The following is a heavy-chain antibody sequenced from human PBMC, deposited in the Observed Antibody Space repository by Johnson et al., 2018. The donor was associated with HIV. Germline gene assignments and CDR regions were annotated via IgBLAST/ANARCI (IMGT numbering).Heavy chain of an antibody. CDR1: GFTSSSYA. D-gene: IGHD6-13*01. V-gene: IGHV3-13*01. CDR2: IGTAGDT. J-gene: IGHJ3*02. Sequence: VLLVESGGGLVQPGGSLRLSCAASGFTSSSYAMSWVRQAPGKGLEWVSAIGTAGDTYYPGSVKGRFTIPRENAKNSLYLQMNSLRAGDTAVYYCARSLSSSWYEGVFDIWGQGTMVTVSS. CDR3: ARSLSSSWYEGVFDI.